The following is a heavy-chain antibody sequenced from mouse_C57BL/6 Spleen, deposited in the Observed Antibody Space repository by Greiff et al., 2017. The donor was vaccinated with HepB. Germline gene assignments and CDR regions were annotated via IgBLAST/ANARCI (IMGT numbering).Heavy chain of an antibody. J-gene: IGHJ3*01. CDR3: ARVHYGRETY. CDR2: IYPGDGDT. CDR1: GYAFSSYW. V-gene: IGHV1-80*01. Sequence: LQESGAELVKPGASVKISCKASGYAFSSYWMNWVKQRPGKGLEWIGQIYPGDGDTNYNGKFKGKATLTADKSSSTAYMQLSSLTSEDSAVYFCARVHYGRETYWGQGTLVTVSA. D-gene: IGHD1-1*01.